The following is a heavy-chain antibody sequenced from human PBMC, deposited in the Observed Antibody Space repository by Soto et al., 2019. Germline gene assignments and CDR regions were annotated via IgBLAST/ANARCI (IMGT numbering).Heavy chain of an antibody. J-gene: IGHJ6*02. Sequence: RASVKVSCKASGYTFTGYYMHWVRQAPGQGLEWVGWINPNSGGTNYAQKFQGWVTMTRDTSISTAYMELSRLRSDDTAVYYCARGGLLWFGEFANYYYYYGMDVWGQGTTVTVSS. CDR3: ARGGLLWFGEFANYYYYYGMDV. V-gene: IGHV1-2*04. D-gene: IGHD3-10*01. CDR2: INPNSGGT. CDR1: GYTFTGYY.